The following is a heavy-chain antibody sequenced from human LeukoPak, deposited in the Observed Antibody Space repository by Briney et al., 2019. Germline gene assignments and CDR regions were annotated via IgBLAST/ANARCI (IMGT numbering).Heavy chain of an antibody. CDR1: GFTFSSYG. D-gene: IGHD4-17*01. V-gene: IGHV3-30*18. CDR3: AKDLSYGDYGAFLDY. Sequence: GGSLRLSCAASGFTFSSYGMHWVRQAPGKGLEWVAVISYDGSNKYYADSVKGRFTISRDNSKKTLYLQMNSLRAEDTAVYYCAKDLSYGDYGAFLDYWGQGTLVTVSS. J-gene: IGHJ4*02. CDR2: ISYDGSNK.